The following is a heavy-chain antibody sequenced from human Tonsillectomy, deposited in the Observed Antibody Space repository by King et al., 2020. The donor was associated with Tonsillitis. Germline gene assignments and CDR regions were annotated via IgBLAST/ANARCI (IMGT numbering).Heavy chain of an antibody. Sequence: VQLVESGGGVVQPGRSLRLSCAASGFTFSSYAMHWVRQAPGKGLEWVAVISYDGSNKYYADSVKGRFTISRDNSKNTLYLQMNSLRAEDTAVYYWARYRPGWFDPWGQGTLVTVSS. D-gene: IGHD1-14*01. V-gene: IGHV3-30*04. CDR2: ISYDGSNK. J-gene: IGHJ5*02. CDR1: GFTFSSYA. CDR3: ARYRPGWFDP.